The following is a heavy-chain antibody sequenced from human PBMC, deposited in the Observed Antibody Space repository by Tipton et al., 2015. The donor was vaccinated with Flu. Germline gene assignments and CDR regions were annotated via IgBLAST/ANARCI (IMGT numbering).Heavy chain of an antibody. CDR2: INHSGSA. Sequence: LRLSCAVYGGSFSGYYWTWIRQPPGKGLEWIGEINHSGSANYNPSLKSRVTISVDTSKNQFSLKLRSVTAADTAVYYCARGSDYANTYIDSWGQGTLVTVSS. J-gene: IGHJ4*02. CDR1: GGSFSGYY. V-gene: IGHV4-34*01. D-gene: IGHD4-17*01. CDR3: ARGSDYANTYIDS.